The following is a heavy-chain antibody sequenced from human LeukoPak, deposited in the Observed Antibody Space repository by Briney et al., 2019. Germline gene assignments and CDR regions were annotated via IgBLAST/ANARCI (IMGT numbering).Heavy chain of an antibody. CDR3: TTGRDFAVY. Sequence: GGSLRPSCAASGFTFDNGWMIWVRQAPGKGLEWVGRIKSKTDGGTADYAAPVKGRFTVSRDDSKNTLYLQMNSLKTEDTALYYCTTGRDFAVYWGQGTLVTVSS. V-gene: IGHV3-15*07. D-gene: IGHD2-21*02. J-gene: IGHJ4*02. CDR2: IKSKTDGGTA. CDR1: GFTFDNGW.